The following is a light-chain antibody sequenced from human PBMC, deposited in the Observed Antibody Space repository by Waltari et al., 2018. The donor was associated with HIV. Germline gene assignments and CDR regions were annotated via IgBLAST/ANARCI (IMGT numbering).Light chain of an antibody. CDR3: QQSYSALLWT. CDR1: QNIMRY. Sequence: DIQMAQSPSSLSASVGDRVTITCRASQNIMRYLNWYQQKPGKAPKLLIYAASSLQSGVPSRFRGSGSGTDFTLTISNLQPEDFATYYCQQSYSALLWTFGHGTMLEIK. J-gene: IGKJ2*02. V-gene: IGKV1-39*01. CDR2: AAS.